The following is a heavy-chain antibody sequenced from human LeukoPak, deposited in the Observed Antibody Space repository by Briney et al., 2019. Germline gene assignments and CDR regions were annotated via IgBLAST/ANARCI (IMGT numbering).Heavy chain of an antibody. CDR1: GCTLTSHY. Sequence: GASVKVSCKASGCTLTSHYIHWVRQAPGQGLEWMGIINPSGGSTSYAKKFQGRVTMTRDTSTSTVYMELSSLRSEDTAVYYCARSGSGSCYNGYFDYWGQGTLVTVSS. V-gene: IGHV1-46*01. J-gene: IGHJ4*02. D-gene: IGHD3-10*01. CDR2: INPSGGST. CDR3: ARSGSGSCYNGYFDY.